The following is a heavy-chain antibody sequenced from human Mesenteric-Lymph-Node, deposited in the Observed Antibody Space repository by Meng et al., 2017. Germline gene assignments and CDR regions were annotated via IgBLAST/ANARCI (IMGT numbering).Heavy chain of an antibody. Sequence: GESLKISCAASGFTFSSYAMHWVRQAPGKGLEWVAVISYDGSNKYYADSVKGRFTISRDNSKNTLYLQMNSLRAEDTAVYYCARDLDYWGPGKLV. J-gene: IGHJ4*02. CDR2: ISYDGSNK. V-gene: IGHV3-30*01. CDR3: ARDLDY. CDR1: GFTFSSYA.